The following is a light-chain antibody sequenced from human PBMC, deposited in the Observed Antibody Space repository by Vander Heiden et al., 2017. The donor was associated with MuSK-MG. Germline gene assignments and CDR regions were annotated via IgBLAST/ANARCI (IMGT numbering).Light chain of an antibody. V-gene: IGLV1-51*01. CDR2: DNN. CDR3: AAWDSSLSVVV. J-gene: IGLJ2*01. CDR1: RSNIGNNY. Sequence: QSVLTQPPSVSAAPEQTVTISCPGGRSNIGNNYVSWYQQFPGTAPKLLMSDNNKRSSEIPDRFSASKSGTSATLAITGLQTGEEAEYYCAAWDSSLSVVVFGGGTKLTVL.